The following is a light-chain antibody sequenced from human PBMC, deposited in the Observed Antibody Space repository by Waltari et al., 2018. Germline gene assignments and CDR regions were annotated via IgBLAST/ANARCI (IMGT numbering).Light chain of an antibody. J-gene: IGLJ3*02. CDR2: DVS. Sequence: QSALTQSASVSGSPGQSITISCTGTSSDVGGYNYVSWYQQHPGKAPKLLIFDVSNRPSGVSNRFSGSKSGNTASLTISGLQAEDESDYYCCSFTSRSTWVFGGGTKLTVL. CDR1: SSDVGGYNY. CDR3: CSFTSRSTWV. V-gene: IGLV2-14*01.